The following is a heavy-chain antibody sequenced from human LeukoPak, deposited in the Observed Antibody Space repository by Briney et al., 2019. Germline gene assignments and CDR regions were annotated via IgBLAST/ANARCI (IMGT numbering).Heavy chain of an antibody. CDR1: GLTFSTYW. Sequence: GGSLRLSCAASGLTFSTYWMHWVRQVPGKGLAWVARINPDGSIRTYANSVQGRVTISRDTAKDTLFLQMNSLRAEDTAVYYCAREARVGGALQYWGQGTPVTVSS. D-gene: IGHD1-26*01. V-gene: IGHV3-74*03. J-gene: IGHJ4*02. CDR3: AREARVGGALQY. CDR2: INPDGSIR.